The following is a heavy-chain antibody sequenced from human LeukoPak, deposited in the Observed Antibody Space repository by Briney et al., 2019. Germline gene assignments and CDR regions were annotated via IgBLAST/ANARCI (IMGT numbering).Heavy chain of an antibody. CDR2: IYHSGST. V-gene: IGHV4-4*02. CDR1: GGSISSSNW. D-gene: IGHD3-22*01. Sequence: SGTLSLTCAVSGGSISSSNWWSWVRQPPGKGLEWIGEIYHSGSTNYNPSLKSRVTISVDKSKNQFSLKLRSVTAADTAVHYCARTYYYDSSGYPYFDYWGQGTLVTVSS. CDR3: ARTYYYDSSGYPYFDY. J-gene: IGHJ4*02.